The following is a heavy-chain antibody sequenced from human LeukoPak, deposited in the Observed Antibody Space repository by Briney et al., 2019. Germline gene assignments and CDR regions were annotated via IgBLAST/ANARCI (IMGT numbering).Heavy chain of an antibody. CDR1: GFTFSSYS. Sequence: GGSLRLSCAASGFTFSSYSMNWVRQAPGKGLVWVSRINSDGSSTSYADSVKGRFTISRDNAKNTLYLQMNSLRAEDTAVYYCASGNSHAFQYWGQGTLVTVSS. CDR2: INSDGSST. V-gene: IGHV3-74*01. D-gene: IGHD4-23*01. J-gene: IGHJ1*01. CDR3: ASGNSHAFQY.